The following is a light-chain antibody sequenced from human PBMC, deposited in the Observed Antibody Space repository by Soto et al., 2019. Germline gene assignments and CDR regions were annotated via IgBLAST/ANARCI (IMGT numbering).Light chain of an antibody. CDR3: QQSYSALWT. CDR1: QSIASY. V-gene: IGKV1-39*01. Sequence: DIQMTQSPSSLSASVGDRVIITCRASQSIASYLNWYQQKPGKAPKVLIYAASSLQSGVPSRFSGSGSGTDFTLTISSLQPEDFASYYCQQSYSALWTFGQGTKVGIK. J-gene: IGKJ1*01. CDR2: AAS.